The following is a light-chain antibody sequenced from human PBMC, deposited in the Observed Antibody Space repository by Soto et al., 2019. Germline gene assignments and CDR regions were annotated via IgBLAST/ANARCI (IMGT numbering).Light chain of an antibody. CDR3: QSYDSSLSGL. Sequence: QSVLTQPPSVSGAPGQRVTISCTGSSSNIGAGYDVHWYQQLPGTAPKLLIYGNSNRPSGVPDRFSGSKSGTSASLAITGLQAEDEADYYCQSYDSSLSGLFVGGTKLTVL. J-gene: IGLJ2*01. CDR2: GNS. V-gene: IGLV1-40*01. CDR1: SSNIGAGYD.